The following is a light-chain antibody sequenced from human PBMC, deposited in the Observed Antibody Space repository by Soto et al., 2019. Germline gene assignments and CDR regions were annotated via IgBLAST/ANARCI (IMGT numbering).Light chain of an antibody. Sequence: EIVLTQSPGTLSLSPGERATLSCRASQSVSSSYLAWYQQKPGQAPRLLIYATSTRATGIPARFSGSGSGTEFTLTISSLQSEDFAVYFCQQYKNWLWTFGQGTKVDIK. CDR2: ATS. J-gene: IGKJ1*01. V-gene: IGKV3-15*01. CDR1: QSVSSSY. CDR3: QQYKNWLWT.